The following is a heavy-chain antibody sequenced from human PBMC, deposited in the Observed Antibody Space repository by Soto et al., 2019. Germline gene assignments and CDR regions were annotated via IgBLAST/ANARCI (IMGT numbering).Heavy chain of an antibody. Sequence: ASVKVSCKASGYTFTSYDINWVRQATGQGLEWMGWMNPNSGNTGYAQKFQGRVTMTRNTSISTAYMELSGLRSEDTAVYYCVSKIWTSHYYMDVWGKGTTVTVSS. CDR2: MNPNSGNT. CDR1: GYTFTSYD. V-gene: IGHV1-8*01. CDR3: VSKIWTSHYYMDV. D-gene: IGHD3-3*01. J-gene: IGHJ6*03.